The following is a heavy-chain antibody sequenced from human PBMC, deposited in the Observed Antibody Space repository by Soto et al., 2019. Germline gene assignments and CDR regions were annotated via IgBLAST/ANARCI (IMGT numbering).Heavy chain of an antibody. D-gene: IGHD2-15*01. V-gene: IGHV4-34*01. J-gene: IGHJ4*02. Sequence: SETLSLTCAVYGGSFSGYYWSWIRQPPGKGLEWIGEINHSGSTNYNPSLKSRVTISVDTSKNQFSLKLSSVTAADTAVYYCARGRSCSGGSCYSDYWGQGTLVTVSS. CDR2: INHSGST. CDR3: ARGRSCSGGSCYSDY. CDR1: GGSFSGYY.